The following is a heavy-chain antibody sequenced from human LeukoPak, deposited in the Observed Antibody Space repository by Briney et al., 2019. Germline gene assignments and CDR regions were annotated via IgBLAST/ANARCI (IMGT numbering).Heavy chain of an antibody. V-gene: IGHV4-4*07. Sequence: SETLSLTCTVSGGSISSYYWSWIRQPAGKGLEWIGRIYTSGSTNYNPTLKSRVTMSVDTSKNQFSLKLSSVTAADPAVYYCARDYGGNHNSGYWYFDLWGRGTLVTVSS. CDR2: IYTSGST. CDR1: GGSISSYY. CDR3: ARDYGGNHNSGYWYFDL. J-gene: IGHJ2*01. D-gene: IGHD4-23*01.